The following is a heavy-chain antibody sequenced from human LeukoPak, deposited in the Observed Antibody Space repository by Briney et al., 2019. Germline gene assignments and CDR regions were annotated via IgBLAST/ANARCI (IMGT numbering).Heavy chain of an antibody. CDR1: GGSISSYY. CDR2: IHYSGGIT. J-gene: IGHJ4*02. CDR3: ASGSIVGVLWG. V-gene: IGHV4-59*08. D-gene: IGHD1-26*01. Sequence: SETLSLTCTVSGGSISSYYWSWIRQPPGKGLEWIGYIHYSGGITYYNPSLKSRVTISVDTSKNQFSLSLSSVTAADTAVYYCASGSIVGVLWGWGQGTLVTVSS.